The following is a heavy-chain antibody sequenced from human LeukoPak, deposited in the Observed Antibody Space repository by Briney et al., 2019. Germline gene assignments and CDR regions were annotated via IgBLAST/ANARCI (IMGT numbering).Heavy chain of an antibody. CDR1: GGSFSGYY. J-gene: IGHJ4*02. Sequence: SETLSLTCAVYGGSFSGYYWSWIRQPPGKGLEWIGEINHSGSTNYNPSLKSRVTISVDTSKNQFSLKLSSVTAADTAVYYCARDVGSERMITFGGTDYFDYWGQGTLVTVSS. D-gene: IGHD3-16*01. V-gene: IGHV4-34*01. CDR2: INHSGST. CDR3: ARDVGSERMITFGGTDYFDY.